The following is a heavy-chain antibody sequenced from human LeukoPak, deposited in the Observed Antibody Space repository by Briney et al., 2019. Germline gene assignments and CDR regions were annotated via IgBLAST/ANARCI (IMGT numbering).Heavy chain of an antibody. CDR3: AREIAPLKMVFGVVQLGWYFDL. V-gene: IGHV3-23*01. Sequence: GGSLRLSCAASGFTFSSYAMSWVRQAPGKGLEWVSAISGSGGSTYYADSVKGRFTISRDNSKNTLYLQMNSLRAEDTAVYYCAREIAPLKMVFGVVQLGWYFDLWGRGTLVTVSS. J-gene: IGHJ2*01. CDR2: ISGSGGST. D-gene: IGHD3-3*01. CDR1: GFTFSSYA.